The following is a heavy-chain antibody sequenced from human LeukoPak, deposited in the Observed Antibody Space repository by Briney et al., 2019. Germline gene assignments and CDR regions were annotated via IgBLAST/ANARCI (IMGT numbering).Heavy chain of an antibody. CDR2: ISSSSYI. CDR3: ARENYGSGSYRDYYYGMDV. Sequence: GGSLRLSCAASGFTFSSYSMNWVRQAPGKGLEWVSSISSSSYIYYADSVEGRFTISRDNAKNSLYLQMNSLRAEDTAVYYCARENYGSGSYRDYYYGMDVWGKGTTVTVSS. CDR1: GFTFSSYS. V-gene: IGHV3-21*01. D-gene: IGHD3-10*01. J-gene: IGHJ6*04.